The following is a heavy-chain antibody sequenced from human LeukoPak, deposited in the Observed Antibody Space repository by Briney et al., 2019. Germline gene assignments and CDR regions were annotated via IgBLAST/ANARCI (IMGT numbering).Heavy chain of an antibody. J-gene: IGHJ4*02. CDR1: GFTFSSYA. Sequence: PGGSLRLSCAASGFTFSSYAMSWVRQAPGKGLEWVSAISGSGGSTYYADSVKGRFTISRDNSKNTLYLQMNSLRAEDTAVCYCANTYYYDSSDYFDYWGQGTLVTVSS. D-gene: IGHD3-22*01. V-gene: IGHV3-23*01. CDR3: ANTYYYDSSDYFDY. CDR2: ISGSGGST.